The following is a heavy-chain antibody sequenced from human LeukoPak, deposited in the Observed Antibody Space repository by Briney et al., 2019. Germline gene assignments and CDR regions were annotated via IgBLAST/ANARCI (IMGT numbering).Heavy chain of an antibody. CDR2: INPNSGGT. J-gene: IGHJ4*02. CDR1: GYTFTSYY. CDR3: ARGPRLLWFGEPSV. D-gene: IGHD3-10*01. V-gene: IGHV1-2*02. Sequence: GASVKVSCKASGYTFTSYYMHWVRQAPGQGLEWMGWINPNSGGTNYAQKFQGRVTMTRDTSISTAYMELSRLRSDDTAVYYCARGPRLLWFGEPSVWGQGTLVTVSS.